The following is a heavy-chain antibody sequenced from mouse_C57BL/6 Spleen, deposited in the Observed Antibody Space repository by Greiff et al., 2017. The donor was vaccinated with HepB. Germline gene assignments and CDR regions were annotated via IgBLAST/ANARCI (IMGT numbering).Heavy chain of an antibody. D-gene: IGHD1-1*01. CDR2: IDPANGNT. CDR3: ARASIYYYGSSYSFDY. V-gene: IGHV14-3*01. J-gene: IGHJ2*01. CDR1: GFNIKNTY. Sequence: EVQLQQSVAELVRPGASVKLSCTASGFNIKNTYMHWVKQRPEQGLEWIGRIDPANGNTKYAPKFQGKATITADTSSNTAYLQLSSLTSEDTAIYYCARASIYYYGSSYSFDYWGQGTTLTVSS.